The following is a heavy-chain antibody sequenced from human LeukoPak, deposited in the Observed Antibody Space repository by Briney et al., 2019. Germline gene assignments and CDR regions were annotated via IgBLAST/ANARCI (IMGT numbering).Heavy chain of an antibody. D-gene: IGHD2-21*01. CDR2: IKQDGSEK. CDR3: ARDRKSDPLNYYYGMDV. CDR1: GFTFSSYW. V-gene: IGHV3-7*01. J-gene: IGHJ6*02. Sequence: TGGSLRLSCAASGFTFSSYWMSWVRQAPGKGLEWVANIKQDGSEKYYVDSVKGRFTISRDNAKNSLYLQMNSLRAEDTAVYYCARDRKSDPLNYYYGMDVWGQGTMVTVSS.